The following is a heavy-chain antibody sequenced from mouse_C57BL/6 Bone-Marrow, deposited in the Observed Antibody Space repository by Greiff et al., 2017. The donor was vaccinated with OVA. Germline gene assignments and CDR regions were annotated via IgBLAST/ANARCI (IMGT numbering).Heavy chain of an antibody. J-gene: IGHJ2*01. CDR2: IHPNRGST. CDR3: ARSPYSCGSIDHAY. CDR1: GYTFTSYW. D-gene: IGHD1-1*01. V-gene: IGHV1-64*01. Sequence: QVQLQQPGAELVKPGASVKLSCKASGYTFTSYWMHWVKQRPGQGLEWIGMIHPNRGSTNYNEKFQSKATLTVDKSSSTAYMQLSSLTSADSAVDYGARSPYSCGSIDHAYWGQGTTLTVSS.